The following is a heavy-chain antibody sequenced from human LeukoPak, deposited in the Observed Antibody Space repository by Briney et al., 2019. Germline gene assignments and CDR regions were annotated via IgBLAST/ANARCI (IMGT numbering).Heavy chain of an antibody. D-gene: IGHD6-6*01. J-gene: IGHJ6*03. CDR3: ALAEDSSPQGGYYYYYMDV. CDR1: GGSISSYY. Sequence: SETLSLTCTVSGGSISSYYWSWIRQPPGKGLEWIGYIYTSGSTNYNPSLKSRVTISVDTSKNQFFLKLSSVTAADTAVYYCALAEDSSPQGGYYYYYMDVWGKRTTVTVSS. CDR2: IYTSGST. V-gene: IGHV4-4*09.